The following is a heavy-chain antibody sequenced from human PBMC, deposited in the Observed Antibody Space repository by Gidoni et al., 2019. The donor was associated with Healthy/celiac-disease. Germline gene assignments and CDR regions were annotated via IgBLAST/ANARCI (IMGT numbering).Heavy chain of an antibody. CDR1: GGPFSSYT. CDR2: IIPILGIA. J-gene: IGHJ4*02. Sequence: QVQLVQSGAEVKKPGSSVKVSCKASGGPFSSYTISWVRQAPGQGLEWMGRIIPILGIANYAQKFQGRVTITADKSTSTAYMELSSLRSEDTAVYYCARDRGVVAATQIDYWGQGTLVTVSS. CDR3: ARDRGVVAATQIDY. D-gene: IGHD2-15*01. V-gene: IGHV1-69*08.